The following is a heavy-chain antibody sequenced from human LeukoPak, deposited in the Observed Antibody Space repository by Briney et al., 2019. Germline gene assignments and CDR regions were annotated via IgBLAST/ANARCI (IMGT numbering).Heavy chain of an antibody. Sequence: SETLSLTCTVSGGSFSGHFWSWIRQPAGKGLEWIGRIYTSGSTNYNPSLKSRVTMSVDTSRNQFSLKLSSVTAADTAVYYCARDNLLQPAAPPYYFDYWGQGTLVTVSS. CDR1: GGSFSGHF. J-gene: IGHJ4*02. CDR3: ARDNLLQPAAPPYYFDY. D-gene: IGHD2-15*01. CDR2: IYTSGST. V-gene: IGHV4-4*07.